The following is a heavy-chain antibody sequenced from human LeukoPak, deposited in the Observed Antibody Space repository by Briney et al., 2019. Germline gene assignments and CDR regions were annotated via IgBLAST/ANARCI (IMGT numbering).Heavy chain of an antibody. CDR1: GFTFSSYA. V-gene: IGHV3-23*01. D-gene: IGHD6-19*01. CDR2: ISGSGGST. J-gene: IGHJ4*02. Sequence: PGGSLRLSCAASGFTFSSYAMSWVRQAPGKGLEWVSAISGSGGSTYYADSVKGRFTISRDNSKNTLYLQMNSLRAEDTAVYYCAKFRYSSGWYRPKLDYWGQGTLVTVSS. CDR3: AKFRYSSGWYRPKLDY.